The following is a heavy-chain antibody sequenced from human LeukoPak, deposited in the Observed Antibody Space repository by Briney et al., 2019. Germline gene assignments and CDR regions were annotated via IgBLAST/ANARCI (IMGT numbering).Heavy chain of an antibody. V-gene: IGHV4-59*01. CDR3: ARVDTIFGVVSRFDY. D-gene: IGHD3-3*01. CDR1: GGSISSYY. CDR2: IYYSGST. J-gene: IGHJ4*02. Sequence: SETLSLTCTVSGGSISSYYWSWIRQPPGKGLEWIGYIYYSGSTNYNPSLKSRVTISEDTSKNQFSLKLSSVTAADTAVYYCARVDTIFGVVSRFDYWGQGTLVTVSS.